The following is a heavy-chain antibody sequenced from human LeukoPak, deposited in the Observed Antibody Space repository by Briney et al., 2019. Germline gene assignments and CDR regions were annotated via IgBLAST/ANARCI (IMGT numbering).Heavy chain of an antibody. V-gene: IGHV1-18*01. CDR2: ISAYNGNT. Sequence: ASVKVPCKASGYTFTSYGISWVRQAPGQGLEWMGWISAYNGNTNYAQKLQGRVTMTTDTSTSTAYMELRSLRSDDTAVYYCASNRRGYDFDYWGQGTLVTVSS. CDR1: GYTFTSYG. J-gene: IGHJ4*02. CDR3: ASNRRGYDFDY. D-gene: IGHD5-18*01.